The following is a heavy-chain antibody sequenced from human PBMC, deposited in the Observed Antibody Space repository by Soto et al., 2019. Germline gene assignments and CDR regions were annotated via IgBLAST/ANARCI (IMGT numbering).Heavy chain of an antibody. V-gene: IGHV1-2*02. D-gene: IGHD6-6*01. CDR1: GYTFTGYY. CDR2: INPNSGGT. CDR3: AREMAAARPDCNFDY. J-gene: IGHJ4*02. Sequence: ASVKVSCKASGYTFTGYYMHWVRQAPGQGLEWMGWINPNSGGTNYAQKFQGRVTMTRDTSISTAYMELSRLRSDDTAVYYCAREMAAARPDCNFDYWGQGTLVTVSS.